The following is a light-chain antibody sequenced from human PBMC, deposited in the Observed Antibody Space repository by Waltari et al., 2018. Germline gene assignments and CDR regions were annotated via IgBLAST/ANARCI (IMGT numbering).Light chain of an antibody. J-gene: IGLJ1*01. CDR1: SSDVGGYNF. CDR3: CSYAGTFTPFV. V-gene: IGLV2-11*01. Sequence: QSALTQPRSVSASPGQSVTISCTGTSSDVGGYNFVSWYQQHPGKAPKLMIYDTNKRPSWVPERFSGSKPANTASLTISGLQADDEADYYCCSYAGTFTPFVFGTETRVTVL. CDR2: DTN.